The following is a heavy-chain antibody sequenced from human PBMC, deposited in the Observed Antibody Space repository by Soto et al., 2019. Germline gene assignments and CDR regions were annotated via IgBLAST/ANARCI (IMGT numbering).Heavy chain of an antibody. CDR2: INHSGST. V-gene: IGHV4-34*01. CDR1: GGSFSGYY. D-gene: IGHD3-10*01. CDR3: ASGYYGSGSYWN. Sequence: SETLSLTCAVYGGSFSGYYWSWIRQPPGKGLEWIGEINHSGSTNYNPSLKSRVTISVDTSKNQFSLKLSSVTAADTAVYYCASGYYGSGSYWNWGQGTLVTVSS. J-gene: IGHJ4*02.